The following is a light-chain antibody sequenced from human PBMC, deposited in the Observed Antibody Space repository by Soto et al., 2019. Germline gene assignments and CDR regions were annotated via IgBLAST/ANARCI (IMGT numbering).Light chain of an antibody. V-gene: IGKV1-9*01. J-gene: IGKJ2*01. CDR3: QQLNSDWYA. CDR1: QGISTY. CDR2: GAS. Sequence: DIQLTQSPSFLSASVGDRVTITCRASQGISTYLAWYLQRPGKAPKLLIYGASTLQSGVPSRFSGCGSGTEFTLTISSLQPEDFGTYYCQQLNSDWYAFGQGTKLEIK.